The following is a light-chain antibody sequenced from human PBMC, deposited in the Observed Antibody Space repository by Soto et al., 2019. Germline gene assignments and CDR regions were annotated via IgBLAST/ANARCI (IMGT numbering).Light chain of an antibody. J-gene: IGKJ1*01. V-gene: IGKV3-11*01. CDR1: QSVISY. Sequence: EIVLTESPATLSLSLGERATLSCRASQSVISYLAWYQQKPGQAPRLLIYDASNRATGIPARFSGSGSGTDFTLTISSLEPEDFAVYYCQQRSNWPWTFGQGTKVEIK. CDR3: QQRSNWPWT. CDR2: DAS.